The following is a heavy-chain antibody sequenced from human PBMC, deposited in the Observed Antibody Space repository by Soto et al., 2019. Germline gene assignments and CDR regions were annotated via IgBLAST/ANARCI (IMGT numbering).Heavy chain of an antibody. CDR3: ARLPVGATDYYYYGMDV. D-gene: IGHD1-26*01. CDR1: GGSISSYY. J-gene: IGHJ6*02. V-gene: IGHV4-59*01. Sequence: PSETLSLTCTVSGGSISSYYWSWIRQPPGKGLEWIGYIYYSGSTNYNPSLKSRVTISVDTSKNQFSLKLSSVTAADTAVYYCARLPVGATDYYYYGMDVWGQGTTVSGSS. CDR2: IYYSGST.